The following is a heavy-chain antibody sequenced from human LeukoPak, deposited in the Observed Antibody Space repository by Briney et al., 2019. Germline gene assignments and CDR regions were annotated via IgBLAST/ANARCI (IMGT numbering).Heavy chain of an antibody. Sequence: SETLSLTCTVSGYSISSGYYWGWIRQPPGKGLEWIGSFYDSGNTYYNPSLKSRVTISVDTPKNQFSLKVRSVTAADTAVYYCARGGVLKSVDYWGQGTLVTVSS. CDR1: GYSISSGYY. V-gene: IGHV4-38-2*02. J-gene: IGHJ4*02. CDR2: FYDSGNT. CDR3: ARGGVLKSVDY. D-gene: IGHD3-16*01.